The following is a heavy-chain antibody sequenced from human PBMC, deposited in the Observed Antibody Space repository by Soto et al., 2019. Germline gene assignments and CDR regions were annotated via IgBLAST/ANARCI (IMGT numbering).Heavy chain of an antibody. CDR1: GGSISDDDYY. CDR3: ARATTVTSSIFFYGLDI. V-gene: IGHV4-30-4*01. Sequence: QVQLHESGPGLVKPSQTLSLTCTVSGGSISDDDYYWNWIRQSPGKGLEWIGHIYYNGNTYYSPSLKSRLTMSLDTSQNQFSLHLTSVIAADSALYFCARATTVTSSIFFYGLDIWGQGTTVTVSS. CDR2: IYYNGNT. J-gene: IGHJ6*02. D-gene: IGHD4-17*01.